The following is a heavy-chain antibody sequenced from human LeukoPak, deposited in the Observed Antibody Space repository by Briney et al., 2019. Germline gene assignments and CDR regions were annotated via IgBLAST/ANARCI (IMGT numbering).Heavy chain of an antibody. CDR3: AGLGGTVTWDY. V-gene: IGHV3-23*01. Sequence: GGSLRLSCAASGFTFSSYAMSWVRQAPGKGLEWVSAISGSGGSTYYADSVKGRFTISRDNARNSLYLQMNSLRAEDTAVYYCAGLGGTVTWDYWGQGTLVTVSS. CDR2: ISGSGGST. D-gene: IGHD4-17*01. CDR1: GFTFSSYA. J-gene: IGHJ4*02.